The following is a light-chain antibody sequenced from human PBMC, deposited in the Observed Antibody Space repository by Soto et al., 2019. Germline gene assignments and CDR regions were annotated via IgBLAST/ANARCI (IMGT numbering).Light chain of an antibody. CDR1: SSNIGNNY. Sequence: QSVLTQPPSVSAAPGQKVTISCSGSSSNIGNNYVSWYQQLPGTAPKLLIYDNNKRPSGIPDRFSGSKSGTSATLGITGLQTGDEADYYCGTWYSSLSAGVFGGGTKVTVL. CDR2: DNN. J-gene: IGLJ2*01. CDR3: GTWYSSLSAGV. V-gene: IGLV1-51*01.